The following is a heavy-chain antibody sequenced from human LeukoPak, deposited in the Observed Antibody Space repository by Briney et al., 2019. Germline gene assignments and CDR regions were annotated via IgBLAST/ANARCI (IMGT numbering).Heavy chain of an antibody. D-gene: IGHD2-2*01. J-gene: IGHJ5*02. V-gene: IGHV4-59*06. CDR3: ASIQVPTAMGWFDP. Sequence: SETLSLTCAVYRGSFSGYYWSWIRQPPGKGLEWIGYIYYSGSTYYNPSLKSRVTISVDTSKNQFSLKLSSVTAADTAVYYCASIQVPTAMGWFDPWGQGTLVTVSS. CDR2: IYYSGST. CDR1: RGSFSGYY.